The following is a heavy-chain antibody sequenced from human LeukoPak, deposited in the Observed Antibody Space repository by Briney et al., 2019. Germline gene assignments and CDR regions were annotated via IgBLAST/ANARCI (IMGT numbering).Heavy chain of an antibody. V-gene: IGHV3-33*06. CDR2: ICYDGSNK. CDR1: GFTFSSYG. J-gene: IGHJ5*02. D-gene: IGHD6-25*01. Sequence: GGSLLLSCAAAGFTFSSYGMHWVRAAPGKGLEGVAVICYDGSNKYYADSVKGRFTISRDNSKNTLYLQMNSLRAEDTAVYYCAKDRAANWFDPWGQGTLVTVSS. CDR3: AKDRAANWFDP.